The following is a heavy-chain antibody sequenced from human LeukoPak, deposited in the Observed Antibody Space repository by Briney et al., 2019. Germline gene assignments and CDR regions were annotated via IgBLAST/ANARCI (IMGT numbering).Heavy chain of an antibody. V-gene: IGHV4-34*01. D-gene: IGHD5-24*01. CDR1: GGSFSGYY. CDR2: INHSGST. J-gene: IGHJ4*02. Sequence: PSETLSLTCAVYGGSFSGYYWSWIRQPPGKGLEWIGEINHSGSTNYNPSLKSRVTISVDTSKNQFSLKLSSVTAADTAVYYCARALGWLHGTYYFDYWGQGTLVTVSS. CDR3: ARALGWLHGTYYFDY.